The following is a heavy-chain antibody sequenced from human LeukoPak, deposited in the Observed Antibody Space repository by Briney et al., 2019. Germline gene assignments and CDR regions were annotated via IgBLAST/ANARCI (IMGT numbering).Heavy chain of an antibody. J-gene: IGHJ4*02. CDR2: IYYSGST. V-gene: IGHV4-59*01. CDR3: ARANWAGTMFDY. D-gene: IGHD1/OR15-1a*01. Sequence: SETLSLTCTVSGGSISSYYWSWIRQPPGKGLEWIGYIYYSGSTNYNPSLKSRVTISVDTSKNQFSLKLSSVTAAGTAVYYCARANWAGTMFDYWGQGTLVTVSS. CDR1: GGSISSYY.